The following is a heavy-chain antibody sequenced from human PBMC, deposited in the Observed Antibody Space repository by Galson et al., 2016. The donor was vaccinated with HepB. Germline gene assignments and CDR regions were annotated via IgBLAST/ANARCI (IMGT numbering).Heavy chain of an antibody. D-gene: IGHD1-26*01. J-gene: IGHJ3*02. V-gene: IGHV5-51*01. CDR3: ARQIGPGPHHQWVDAFDI. CDR2: IYPSDSDT. CDR1: GYRFSNYW. Sequence: QSGAEVKKPGESLQISCKGSGYRFSNYWIGWVRQMPGKGLEWMGIIYPSDSDTRYSPSFQGQVTMSADKSSNTAYLQWSRLKASDTAMYYGARQIGPGPHHQWVDAFDIWGQGTMVTVSS.